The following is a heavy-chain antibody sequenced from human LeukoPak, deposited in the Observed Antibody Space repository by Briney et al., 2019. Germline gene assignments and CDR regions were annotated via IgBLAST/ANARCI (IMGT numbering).Heavy chain of an antibody. CDR3: ARVLNLARDSSGLVDY. Sequence: PSETLSLTCAVYGGSLSGYYWSWIRQSPGKGLEWIGKINHSGSSNYNPSLKSRVTTSVDTSKNQFSLKLSSVTAADTAVYYCARVLNLARDSSGLVDYWGQGTLVTVSS. D-gene: IGHD3-22*01. CDR2: INHSGSS. V-gene: IGHV4-34*01. J-gene: IGHJ4*02. CDR1: GGSLSGYY.